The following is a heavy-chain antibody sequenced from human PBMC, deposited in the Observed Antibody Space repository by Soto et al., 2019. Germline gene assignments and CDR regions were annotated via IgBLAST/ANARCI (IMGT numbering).Heavy chain of an antibody. J-gene: IGHJ4*02. CDR1: GFSVSDNY. CDR3: KSRDY. V-gene: IGHV3-53*04. Sequence: EVQLVESGGGLVQPGGSLRLACAASGFSVSDNYMNWVRQARGKGLEWVSVIFSGGSTNYADSVKGRFTISRHNSENTLYLQMSSLRVEDTAVYYCKSRDYWRRGTLVTVSS. CDR2: IFSGGST.